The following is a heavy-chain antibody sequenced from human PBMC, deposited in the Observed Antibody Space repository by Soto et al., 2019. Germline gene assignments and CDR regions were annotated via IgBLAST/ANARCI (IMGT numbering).Heavy chain of an antibody. Sequence: GGSLRLSCAASGFTFSKYGMHWVRQAPGKGLEWVAVIWYDGSDKYYRDSLKGRFTVSRDNSKNTLYLQMNSLRAEDTAVYYCARDSYPFSDFWSGFEYWGQGTLVTVSS. CDR3: ARDSYPFSDFWSGFEY. CDR2: IWYDGSDK. CDR1: GFTFSKYG. D-gene: IGHD3-3*01. V-gene: IGHV3-33*01. J-gene: IGHJ4*02.